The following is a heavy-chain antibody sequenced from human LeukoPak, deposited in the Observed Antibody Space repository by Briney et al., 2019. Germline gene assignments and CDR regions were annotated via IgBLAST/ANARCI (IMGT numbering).Heavy chain of an antibody. CDR1: GYSFTNYW. CDR3: ARHTVPLGITIFGVVRPSDYYYMDV. Sequence: RGESLKISCKGSGYSFTNYWIGWVRQMPGKGLEWMGIIYPGDSDTRYSPSFQGQVTISVDKSINTAFLQWSSLKASDTAMYYCARHTVPLGITIFGVVRPSDYYYMDVWGKGTTVTVSS. CDR2: IYPGDSDT. D-gene: IGHD3-3*01. J-gene: IGHJ6*03. V-gene: IGHV5-51*01.